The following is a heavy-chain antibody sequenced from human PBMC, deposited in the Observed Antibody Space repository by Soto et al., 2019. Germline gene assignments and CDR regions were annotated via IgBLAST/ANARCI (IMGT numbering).Heavy chain of an antibody. CDR3: ARGIISVENYYYYYMDV. V-gene: IGHV4-34*01. CDR2: INHSGST. CDR1: GGYCSGYD. J-gene: IGHJ6*03. Sequence: LEILSLTWAVYGGYCSGYDCSWIRQPPGKGLEWIGEINHSGSTNYNPSLKSRVTISVDTSKNQFSLKLSSVTAADTAVYYCARGIISVENYYYYYMDVWGKGTTVTVSS. D-gene: IGHD2-15*01.